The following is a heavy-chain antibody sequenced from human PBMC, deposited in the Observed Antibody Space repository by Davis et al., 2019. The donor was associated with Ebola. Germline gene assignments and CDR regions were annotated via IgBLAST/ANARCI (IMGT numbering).Heavy chain of an antibody. CDR1: GSSSTSYW. J-gene: IGHJ4*02. Sequence: GGSLRLSCKASGSSSTSYWISWVRQLPGKGREGMGRIDPSDSYTNYSPSFQGHVTISADTSISPAYLQWSSLKASDTAMYYCALSNTAMVGDFDYWGQGTLVTVSS. D-gene: IGHD5-18*01. V-gene: IGHV5-10-1*01. CDR3: ALSNTAMVGDFDY. CDR2: IDPSDSYT.